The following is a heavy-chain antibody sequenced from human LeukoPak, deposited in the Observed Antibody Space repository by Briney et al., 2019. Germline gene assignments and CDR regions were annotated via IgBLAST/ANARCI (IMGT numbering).Heavy chain of an antibody. CDR1: GFTFSSYA. D-gene: IGHD3-9*01. CDR3: AKGSRRGLDSIDY. Sequence: PGGSLRLSCAASGFTFSSYAMSWVRQAPGKGLEWVSAISGSGGSTYYADSVKGRFTISRDNSKSTLYLQMNSLRAEDTAVYYCAKGSRRGLDSIDYWGQGTLVTVSS. CDR2: ISGSGGST. V-gene: IGHV3-23*01. J-gene: IGHJ4*02.